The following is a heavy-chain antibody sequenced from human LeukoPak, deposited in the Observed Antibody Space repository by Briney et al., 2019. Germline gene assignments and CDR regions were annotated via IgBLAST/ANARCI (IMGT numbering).Heavy chain of an antibody. CDR1: GFTVSSNY. V-gene: IGHV3-66*01. J-gene: IGHJ1*01. CDR2: IYSGGST. Sequence: PGGSLRLSCAASGFTVSSNYMNWVRQAPGKGLEWVSLIYSGGSTYYADSVKGRFTISRDNSKNTLFLQMTSLRAEDTALYYCARDSDNGARYFQHWGQGTLVTVSS. CDR3: ARDSDNGARYFQH. D-gene: IGHD4-17*01.